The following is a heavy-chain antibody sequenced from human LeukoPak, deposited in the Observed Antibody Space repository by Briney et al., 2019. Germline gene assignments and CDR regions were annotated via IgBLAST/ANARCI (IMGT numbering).Heavy chain of an antibody. V-gene: IGHV4-59*08. Sequence: PSETLPLTCTVSGGSISSYYWSWIRQPPGKGLEWIGYIYYSGSTNYNPSLKSRVTISVDTSKNQFSLKLSSVTAADTAVYYCARQSRGIAVAGLDYWGQGILVTVSS. CDR3: ARQSRGIAVAGLDY. J-gene: IGHJ4*02. D-gene: IGHD6-19*01. CDR1: GGSISSYY. CDR2: IYYSGST.